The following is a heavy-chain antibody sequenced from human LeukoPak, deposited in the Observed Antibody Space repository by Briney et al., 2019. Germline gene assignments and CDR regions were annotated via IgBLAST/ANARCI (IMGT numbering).Heavy chain of an antibody. J-gene: IGHJ5*02. CDR1: GGSFSGYY. D-gene: IGHD6-13*01. CDR3: ARSVSVAAALGWFDP. Sequence: SETLSLTCAVYGGSFSGYYWSWIRQPPGKGLEWIGEINHSGSTNYNPSLKSRVTISVDTSKNQFSLKLSSATAADTAVYYCARSVSVAAALGWFDPWGQGTLVTVSS. V-gene: IGHV4-34*01. CDR2: INHSGST.